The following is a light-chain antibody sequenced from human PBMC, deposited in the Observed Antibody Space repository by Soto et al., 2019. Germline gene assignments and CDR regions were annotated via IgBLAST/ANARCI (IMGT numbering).Light chain of an antibody. Sequence: EIVLTQSPGTLSLSPGEIATLSFRASQSVSSYLAWYQQKPGQAPRLLIYDASNRATGIPARFSGSGSGTDFTLTISSLEPEDFAVYYCQQRSNWPPTFGQGTKVDIK. CDR1: QSVSSY. V-gene: IGKV3-11*01. CDR2: DAS. J-gene: IGKJ1*01. CDR3: QQRSNWPPT.